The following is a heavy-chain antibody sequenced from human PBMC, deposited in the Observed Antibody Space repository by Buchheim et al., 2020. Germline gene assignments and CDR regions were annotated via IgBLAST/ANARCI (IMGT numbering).Heavy chain of an antibody. J-gene: IGHJ4*02. Sequence: EVQLVESGGGLVQPGRSLRLSCAASGFTFGDYAINWLRQAPGKGLEWVGFIRSRGFGGTTEYAASVKGRFTISRDDSKTTASLQMNSLRTDDTALYYCTRVVTGTFDYWGQGTL. CDR1: GFTFGDYA. CDR3: TRVVTGTFDY. D-gene: IGHD6-19*01. CDR2: IRSRGFGGTT. V-gene: IGHV3-49*03.